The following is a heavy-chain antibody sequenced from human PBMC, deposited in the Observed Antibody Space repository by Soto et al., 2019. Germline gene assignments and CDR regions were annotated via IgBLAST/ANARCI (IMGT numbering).Heavy chain of an antibody. D-gene: IGHD3-22*01. CDR3: ARRGITMIDLGADENAFDI. CDR2: LIPIFGTA. V-gene: IGHV1-69*01. J-gene: IGHJ3*02. CDR1: GGTFSSYA. Sequence: QVQLVQSGAEVKKPGSSVKVSCKASGGTFSSYAISWVRQAPGQGLEWMGGLIPIFGTANYAQKFQGRVTITADETTSTAYMELSSLRSEDTAVYYCARRGITMIDLGADENAFDIWGQGTRDTVSS.